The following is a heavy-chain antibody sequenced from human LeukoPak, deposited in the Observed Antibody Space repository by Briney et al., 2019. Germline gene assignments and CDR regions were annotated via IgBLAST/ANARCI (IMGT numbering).Heavy chain of an antibody. V-gene: IGHV3-30*02. Sequence: GGSLRLSCSAYGFTFSDCGMHWARQAPGKGLEWVSFIYNDGRKQYYADSLKGRFTISRDNSKNMLYLQVNSVTADDTAVYYCAKDPGDSVRGYYMDVWGKGTTVIVSS. CDR3: AKDPGDSVRGYYMDV. D-gene: IGHD1-26*01. CDR1: GFTFSDCG. J-gene: IGHJ6*03. CDR2: IYNDGRKQ.